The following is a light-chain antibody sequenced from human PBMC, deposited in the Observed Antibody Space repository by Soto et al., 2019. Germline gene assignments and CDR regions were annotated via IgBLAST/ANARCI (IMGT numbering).Light chain of an antibody. J-gene: IGLJ3*02. CDR1: SRDVGGYKY. CDR3: SSYAGSNNLV. Sequence: QSALTQPPSASGTPGQSVTITCTGTSRDVGGYKYVSWYQQHPGKAPKLMIYEVTKRPSGVPDRFSGSKSGNTASLTGSGLQTEDEADYYCSSYAGSNNLVFGGGTKLTVL. CDR2: EVT. V-gene: IGLV2-8*01.